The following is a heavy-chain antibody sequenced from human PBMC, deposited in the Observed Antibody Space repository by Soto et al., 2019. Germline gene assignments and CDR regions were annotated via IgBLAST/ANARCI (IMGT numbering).Heavy chain of an antibody. CDR1: GYTFTSYG. CDR3: ARSGRPGYYYYIMDV. CDR2: ISVYNGNT. D-gene: IGHD3-10*01. Sequence: VKVSCKASGYTFTSYGVSWVRQAPGQGLEWMGWISVYNGNTKYAQKLQGRVTMTTDTSTSTAYMELRGLRSDDTAVYYCARSGRPGYYYYIMDVWGQGTTVTVSS. J-gene: IGHJ6*02. V-gene: IGHV1-18*01.